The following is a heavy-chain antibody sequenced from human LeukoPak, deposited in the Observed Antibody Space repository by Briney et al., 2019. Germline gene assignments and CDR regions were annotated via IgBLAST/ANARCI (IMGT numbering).Heavy chain of an antibody. J-gene: IGHJ5*02. CDR3: ARGPALSYDILTGYYLNWFDP. CDR1: GGSFSGYY. CDR2: INHNGKT. D-gene: IGHD3-9*01. V-gene: IGHV4-34*01. Sequence: PSETLSLTCGVHGGSFSGYYCNWIRQSPGKGLEWIGHINHNGKTNYNPSLKSRVTISVDTSKNQFSLKLSSVTAADTAVYYCARGPALSYDILTGYYLNWFDPWGQGTLVTVSS.